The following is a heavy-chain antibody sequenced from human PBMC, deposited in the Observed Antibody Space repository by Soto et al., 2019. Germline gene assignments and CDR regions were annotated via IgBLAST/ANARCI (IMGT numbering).Heavy chain of an antibody. D-gene: IGHD4-17*01. CDR3: ARVDYGYYGWYFDL. CDR1: GFTVTNKY. CDR2: IYSGGST. J-gene: IGHJ2*01. V-gene: IGHV3-53*01. Sequence: EVQLVESGGGLIQPGGSLRLSCAASGFTVTNKYMTWVRQAPGKGLEWVSVIYSGGSTSYADSVKGRFTISRDNSKNILYLQMNSLRAEDTAVYYCARVDYGYYGWYFDLWGRGTLVTVSS.